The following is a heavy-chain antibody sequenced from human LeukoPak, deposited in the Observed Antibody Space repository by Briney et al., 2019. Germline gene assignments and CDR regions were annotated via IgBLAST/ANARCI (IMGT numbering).Heavy chain of an antibody. Sequence: ASAKVSCKASGYTFTSYAMNWVRQAPGQGLEWMGWINTNTGNPTYAQGFTGRFVFSLDTSVSTAYLQISSLKAEDTAVYYCARDPGPYYYGSGDAFDIWGQGTMVTVSS. CDR2: INTNTGNP. CDR1: GYTFTSYA. CDR3: ARDPGPYYYGSGDAFDI. V-gene: IGHV7-4-1*02. J-gene: IGHJ3*02. D-gene: IGHD3-10*01.